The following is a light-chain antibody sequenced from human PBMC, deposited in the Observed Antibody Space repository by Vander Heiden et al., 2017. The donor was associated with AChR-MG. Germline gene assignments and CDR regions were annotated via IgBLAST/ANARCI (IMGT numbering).Light chain of an antibody. Sequence: SALTQPPSVSGSAGQSITITITGTSSDVGGYNYVSWYQQHPGKAPKLMIYDVSKRPSGVSNRFSGSKSGNTASLTISGLQAEDEADYYCSSYTSSSTLEVFGTGTKVTVL. V-gene: IGLV2-14*01. CDR1: SSDVGGYNY. CDR2: DVS. CDR3: SSYTSSSTLEV. J-gene: IGLJ1*01.